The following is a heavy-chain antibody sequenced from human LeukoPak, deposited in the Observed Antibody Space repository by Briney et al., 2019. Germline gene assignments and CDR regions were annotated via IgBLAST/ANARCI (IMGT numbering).Heavy chain of an antibody. CDR1: GFTVSSNY. D-gene: IGHD3-22*01. V-gene: IGHV3-53*05. CDR3: VKGGVYYESSGYYLTDDGMDV. Sequence: RTGGSLRLSCAVSGFTVSSNYMSWVRRAPGKGLEWVSVIYRGGSTYYADSVEGRFTLPRDNSKKTLNLQMSSLRAEDTAVYYCVKGGVYYESSGYYLTDDGMDVWGQGTTVTVSS. CDR2: IYRGGST. J-gene: IGHJ6*02.